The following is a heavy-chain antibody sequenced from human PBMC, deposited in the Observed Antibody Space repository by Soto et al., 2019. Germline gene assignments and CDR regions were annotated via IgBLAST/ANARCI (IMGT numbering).Heavy chain of an antibody. CDR3: ARDFGDVYYDILTGVYYYYGMDV. V-gene: IGHV4-31*03. Sequence: SETLSLTCTFSCGSIISGGYYWSWIRQHPGKGLEWIGYIYYSGSTYYNPSLKSRVTISVDTSKNHFSLKLSSVTAADTAVYYCARDFGDVYYDILTGVYYYYGMDVWGQGTTVTVSS. CDR1: CGSIISGGYY. CDR2: IYYSGST. J-gene: IGHJ6*02. D-gene: IGHD3-9*01.